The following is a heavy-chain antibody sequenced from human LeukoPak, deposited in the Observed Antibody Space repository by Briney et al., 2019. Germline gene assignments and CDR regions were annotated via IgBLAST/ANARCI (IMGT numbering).Heavy chain of an antibody. CDR1: GYTFTSYG. J-gene: IGHJ5*02. CDR3: ARTNVLLWFGELSDNWLDP. CDR2: ISAYNGNT. Sequence: VASVKVSFKASGYTFTSYGISWVRQAPGQGLEWMGWISAYNGNTNYAQKLQGRVTMTTDTSTSTAYMELRSLRSDATAVYYCARTNVLLWFGELSDNWLDPWGQGTLVTVSS. D-gene: IGHD3-10*01. V-gene: IGHV1-18*01.